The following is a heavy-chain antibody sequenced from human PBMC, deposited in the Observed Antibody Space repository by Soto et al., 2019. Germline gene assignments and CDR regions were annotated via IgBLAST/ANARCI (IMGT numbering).Heavy chain of an antibody. CDR2: IYSSGNT. Sequence: SETLSLTCTVSGGSICGYYWTWIRQPPGKGLEWIGYIYSSGNTNYNPSLQSRVTISVDTSKNQFSLKLSSVTAADTAVYYCARLACSTTRCFTYFDYWGQGALVTVSS. CDR1: GGSICGYY. J-gene: IGHJ4*02. V-gene: IGHV4-59*08. CDR3: ARLACSTTRCFTYFDY. D-gene: IGHD2-2*02.